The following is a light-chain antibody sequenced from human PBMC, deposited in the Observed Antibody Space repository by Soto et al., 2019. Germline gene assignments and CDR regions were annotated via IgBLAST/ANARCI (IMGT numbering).Light chain of an antibody. CDR3: SSYAGSYTLYV. CDR1: SSDVGRYNY. CDR2: EVS. J-gene: IGLJ1*01. Sequence: QSVLAQPASVSGSPGQSITISCTGTSSDVGRYNYVSWYQQHPGKAPKLMIYEVSNRPSGVSDRFSGSKSGNTASLTISGLQAEDEADYYCSSYAGSYTLYVFGTGTKVTVL. V-gene: IGLV2-14*01.